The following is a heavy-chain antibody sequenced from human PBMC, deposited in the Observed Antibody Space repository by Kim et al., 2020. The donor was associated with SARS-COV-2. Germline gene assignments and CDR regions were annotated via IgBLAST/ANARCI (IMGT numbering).Heavy chain of an antibody. D-gene: IGHD5-12*01. CDR3: ARDDEQSGYDYDY. V-gene: IGHV1-18*01. J-gene: IGHJ4*02. Sequence: SQKLQGRVTMTTDTATGTAYMERRSLRSDDTAVYYCARDDEQSGYDYDYWGQGTLVTVSS.